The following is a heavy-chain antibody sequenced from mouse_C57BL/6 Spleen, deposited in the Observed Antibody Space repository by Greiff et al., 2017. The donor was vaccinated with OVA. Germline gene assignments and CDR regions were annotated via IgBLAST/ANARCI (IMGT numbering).Heavy chain of an antibody. J-gene: IGHJ1*03. CDR3: TAELLLRPDWYFDV. V-gene: IGHV6-3*01. Sequence: EVKLMESGGGLVQPGGSMKLSCVASGFTFSNYWMNWVRQSPEKGLEWVAQIRLKSDNYATHYAESVKGRFTISRDDSKSSVYLQMNNLRAEDTGIYYCTAELLLRPDWYFDVWGTGTTVTVSS. CDR2: IRLKSDNYAT. CDR1: GFTFSNYW. D-gene: IGHD1-1*01.